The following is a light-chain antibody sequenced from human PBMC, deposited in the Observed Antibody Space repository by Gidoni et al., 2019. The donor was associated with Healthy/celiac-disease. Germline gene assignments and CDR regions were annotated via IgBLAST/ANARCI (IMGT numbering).Light chain of an antibody. V-gene: IGLV2-23*01. CDR3: CSYAGSSTV. Sequence: GQSITIACTGTSSDVGSYNLVSWYQQHPGKAPKLMIYEGSKRPSGVSNRFSGSKSGNTASLTISGLQAEDEADYYCCSYAGSSTVFGGGTKLTVL. J-gene: IGLJ3*02. CDR1: SSDVGSYNL. CDR2: EGS.